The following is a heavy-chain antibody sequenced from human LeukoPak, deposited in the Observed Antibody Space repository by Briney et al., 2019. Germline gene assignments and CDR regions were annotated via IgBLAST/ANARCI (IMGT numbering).Heavy chain of an antibody. D-gene: IGHD1-14*01. J-gene: IGHJ3*02. CDR1: SGSISSYY. CDR3: ARHGTGQKAFDI. V-gene: IGHV4-59*08. Sequence: SETLSLTCTVSSGSISSYYWSWIRQPPGKGLEWIGQIYYSGGTIYNPSLKSRVTISVDTSKNQFSLKLSSVSAADTAAYYCARHGTGQKAFDIWGQGTMVTVSS. CDR2: IYYSGGT.